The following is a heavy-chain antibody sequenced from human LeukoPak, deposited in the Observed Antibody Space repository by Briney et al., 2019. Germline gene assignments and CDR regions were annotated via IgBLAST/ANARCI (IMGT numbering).Heavy chain of an antibody. CDR2: ISAYNGNT. CDR3: AREYHYDSSGSNNDY. D-gene: IGHD3-22*01. CDR1: GYTFTSYG. V-gene: IGHV1-18*01. J-gene: IGHJ4*02. Sequence: GASVKVSCKASGYTFTSYGISWVRQAPGQGLEWMGWISAYNGNTNYAQKLQGRVTMTTDTSTSTAYMELRSLRSDDTAVYYCAREYHYDSSGSNNDYWGQGTLVTVSS.